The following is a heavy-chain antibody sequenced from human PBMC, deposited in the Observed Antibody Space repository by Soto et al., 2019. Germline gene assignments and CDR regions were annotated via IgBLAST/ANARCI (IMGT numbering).Heavy chain of an antibody. CDR3: VRSKGGYSYGTPFDY. J-gene: IGHJ4*02. CDR1: GFTFDDYA. CDR2: ISWNSDSI. D-gene: IGHD5-18*01. V-gene: IGHV3-9*01. Sequence: GGSLRLSCSASGFTFDDYAMHWVRQTPGKGLEWVSGISWNSDSIGYADSVKGRFTISRDNAKNSLYLQMNSLRPEDTALYYCVRSKGGYSYGTPFDYWGQGTLVTVSS.